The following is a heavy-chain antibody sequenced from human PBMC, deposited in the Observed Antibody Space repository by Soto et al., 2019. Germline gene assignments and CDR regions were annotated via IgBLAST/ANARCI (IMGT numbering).Heavy chain of an antibody. CDR1: GGSISSYY. J-gene: IGHJ6*02. V-gene: IGHV4-4*07. CDR2: IYTSGST. CDR3: ARYEDMITCGGVISRRYYYCMDV. D-gene: IGHD3-16*02. Sequence: SETLSLTCTVSGGSISSYYWSWIRQPAGKGLEWIGRIYTSGSTNYNPSLKSRVTMSVDTSKNQFSLKLGSVTAADTAVYYCARYEDMITCGGVISRRYYYCMDVWGQGTTVTVSS.